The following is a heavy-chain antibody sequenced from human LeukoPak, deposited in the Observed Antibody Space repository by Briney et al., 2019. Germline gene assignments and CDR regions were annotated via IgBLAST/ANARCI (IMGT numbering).Heavy chain of an antibody. V-gene: IGHV3-11*01. CDR3: ATKAREAPE. CDR1: GFTLSDYY. D-gene: IGHD1/OR15-1a*01. J-gene: IGHJ4*01. CDR2: ISGDGGDI. Sequence: GGSLRLTCATSGFTLSDYYMSWIRQAPGKGLEWLSYISGDGGDINYADSVGGRFTVSRDNAKNALYLQMNSLRVEDTAIYYCATKAREAPEWGQGTLVTVSS.